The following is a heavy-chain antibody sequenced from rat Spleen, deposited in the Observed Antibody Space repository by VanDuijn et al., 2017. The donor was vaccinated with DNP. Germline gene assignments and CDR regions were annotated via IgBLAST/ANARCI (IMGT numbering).Heavy chain of an antibody. CDR2: ITKTGDST. J-gene: IGHJ2*01. CDR1: GFIFSDYW. Sequence: EVQLVESGGGPVQPGRSLKVSCVASGFIFSDYWMTWIRQAPGKGLEWVASITKTGDSTYYSDSVKGRSTMSRDNAQNTLYLQMNKLGSEDTGIYYCAKGPNFGGWSDYFDYWGQGVMVTVSS. CDR3: AKGPNFGGWSDYFDY. D-gene: IGHD1-11*01. V-gene: IGHV5-31*01.